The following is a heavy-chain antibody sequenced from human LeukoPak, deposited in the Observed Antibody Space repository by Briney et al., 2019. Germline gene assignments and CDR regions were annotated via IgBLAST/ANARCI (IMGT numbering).Heavy chain of an antibody. D-gene: IGHD5/OR15-5a*01. J-gene: IGHJ5*02. CDR2: IYYSGST. V-gene: IGHV4-31*03. CDR3: ARDRSRPWFDP. CDR1: GGSISSGGYY. Sequence: SETLSLTCTVSGGSISSGGYYWSWIRQHPGKGLEWIGYIYYSGSTYYNPSLKSRVTISVDTSKNQFSLKLSSVTAADTAVYYCARDRSRPWFDPWGQGTLVTVSS.